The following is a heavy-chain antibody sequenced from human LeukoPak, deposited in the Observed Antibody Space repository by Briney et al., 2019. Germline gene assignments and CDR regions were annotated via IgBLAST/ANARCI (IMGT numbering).Heavy chain of an antibody. J-gene: IGHJ3*02. CDR2: ISYDGSNK. CDR1: GFTFSSYA. CDR3: ARVRDGYNYLGGAFDI. Sequence: PGRSLRLSCAASGFTFSSYAMHWVRQAPGKGLEWVAVISYDGSNKYYADSVKGRFTISRDNSKNTLYLQMNSLRAEDTAVYYCARVRDGYNYLGGAFDIWGQGTMVTVSS. V-gene: IGHV3-30*04. D-gene: IGHD5-24*01.